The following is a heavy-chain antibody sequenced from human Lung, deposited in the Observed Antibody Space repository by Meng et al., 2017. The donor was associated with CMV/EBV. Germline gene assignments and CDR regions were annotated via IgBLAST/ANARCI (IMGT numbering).Heavy chain of an antibody. Sequence: ESLKISXAASGFTFSSYTMNWVRQAPGKGLEWVSYISSSGSTKYYADSLRGRFTVSRDNAKNSLFLQMNSLRADDTAVYFCARSLFDSNDAFDYWGQGTMVTVSS. CDR2: ISSSGSTK. CDR1: GFTFSSYT. V-gene: IGHV3-48*04. D-gene: IGHD3-22*01. J-gene: IGHJ4*01. CDR3: ARSLFDSNDAFDY.